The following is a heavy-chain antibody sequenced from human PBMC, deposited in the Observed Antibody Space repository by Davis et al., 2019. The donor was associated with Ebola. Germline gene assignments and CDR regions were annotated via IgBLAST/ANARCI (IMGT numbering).Heavy chain of an antibody. V-gene: IGHV5-10-1*01. CDR2: IDPSDSYT. J-gene: IGHJ2*01. Sequence: KISCKGSGYSFTSYWISWVRQMPGKGLEWMGRIDPSDSYTNYSPSFQGHVTISADKSISTASLQWNSLKASDTAVYYCAGQVGVVATIIPYWYFDLWGRGTLVTVSS. D-gene: IGHD5-12*01. CDR1: GYSFTSYW. CDR3: AGQVGVVATIIPYWYFDL.